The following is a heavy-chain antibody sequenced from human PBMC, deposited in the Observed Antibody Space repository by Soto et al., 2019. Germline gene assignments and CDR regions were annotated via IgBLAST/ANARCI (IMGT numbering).Heavy chain of an antibody. CDR3: ARLGDYYDSSGYYFRALQH. CDR1: GGTFSSYA. J-gene: IGHJ1*01. D-gene: IGHD3-22*01. Sequence: VASVKVSCKASGGTFSSYAISWVRQAPGQGLEWMGGIIPIFGTANYAQKFQGRVTITADESTSTAYMELSSLRSEDTAVYYCARLGDYYDSSGYYFRALQHWGQGTLVTVSS. CDR2: IIPIFGTA. V-gene: IGHV1-69*13.